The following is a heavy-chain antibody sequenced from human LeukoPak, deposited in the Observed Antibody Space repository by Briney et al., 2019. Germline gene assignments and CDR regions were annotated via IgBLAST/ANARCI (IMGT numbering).Heavy chain of an antibody. J-gene: IGHJ3*02. Sequence: GGSLRLSCAASGFTFSSYSMNWVRQAPGKGLEWVSSISSSSSYIYYADSVKGRFTISRDNAKNSLYLQMNSLRAEDTAVYYCARGIWPVGANRFAFDIWGQGTMVTVSS. CDR2: ISSSSSYI. CDR3: ARGIWPVGANRFAFDI. V-gene: IGHV3-21*01. D-gene: IGHD1-26*01. CDR1: GFTFSSYS.